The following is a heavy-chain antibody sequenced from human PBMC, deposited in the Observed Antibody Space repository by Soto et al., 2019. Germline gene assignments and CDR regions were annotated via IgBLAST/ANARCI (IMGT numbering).Heavy chain of an antibody. CDR1: GFTFSAYE. CDR3: VREGNYYFDY. Sequence: GESXRLSCSSAGFTFSAYEMHGFRQAPGQGLEWVSYISKSGGTTYYADSVKGRFTISRDDAKNSVYLQMSSLRPEDMAVYKCVREGNYYFDYWGQGALVTVSS. D-gene: IGHD6-13*01. V-gene: IGHV3-48*03. J-gene: IGHJ4*02. CDR2: ISKSGGTT.